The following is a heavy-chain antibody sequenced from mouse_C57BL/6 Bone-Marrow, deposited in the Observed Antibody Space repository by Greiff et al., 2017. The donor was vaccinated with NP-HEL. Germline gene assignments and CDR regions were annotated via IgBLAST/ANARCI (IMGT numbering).Heavy chain of an antibody. V-gene: IGHV1-63*01. CDR2: IYPGGGYT. Sequence: QVQLQQSGAELVRPGTSVKMSCKASGYTFTNYWIGWAKQRPGHGLEWIGDIYPGGGYTNYNEKFKGKAKLTADKSSSTAYMQFSSLTSEDSAIYYCARWGDDWYFDVWGTGTTVTVSS. CDR3: ARWGDDWYFDV. D-gene: IGHD3-3*01. CDR1: GYTFTNYW. J-gene: IGHJ1*03.